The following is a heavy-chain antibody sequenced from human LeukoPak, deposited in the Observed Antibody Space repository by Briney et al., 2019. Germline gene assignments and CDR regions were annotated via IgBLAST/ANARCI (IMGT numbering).Heavy chain of an antibody. CDR3: ATSYCTPSNCSGFDS. D-gene: IGHD2-8*01. V-gene: IGHV5-51*01. CDR2: IYPDDSDT. J-gene: IGHJ4*02. CDR1: GYSFTNYW. Sequence: GESLKISCKGSGYSFTNYWIGWVRQMPGKGLEYMGIIYPDDSDTRYGPSFQGQVAISADKSINTAYLQWSSLKASDTAMYYCATSYCTPSNCSGFDSWGQGTPVTVSS.